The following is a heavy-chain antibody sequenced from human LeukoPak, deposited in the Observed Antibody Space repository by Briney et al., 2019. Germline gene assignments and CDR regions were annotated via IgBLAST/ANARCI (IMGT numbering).Heavy chain of an antibody. CDR3: AKEVAQWLYRPDAFDI. CDR1: GFSFNTYA. Sequence: GGSLRLSCAASGFSFNTYAMSWVRQAPGKGLEWVSTIGSNVNNTYFADTVKGRFTISRDNSKNTLYLQMNSLRAEDTAVYYCAKEVAQWLYRPDAFDIWGQGTMVTVSS. J-gene: IGHJ3*02. CDR2: IGSNVNNT. V-gene: IGHV3-23*01. D-gene: IGHD3-22*01.